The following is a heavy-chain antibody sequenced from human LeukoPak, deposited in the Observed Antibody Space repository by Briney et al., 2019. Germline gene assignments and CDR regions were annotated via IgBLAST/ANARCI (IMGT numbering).Heavy chain of an antibody. D-gene: IGHD6-13*01. J-gene: IGHJ4*02. V-gene: IGHV3-21*01. Sequence: GGSLRLSCAASGFTFNTYSMHWVRQAPGKGLEWVSSISGSSNYIYYADSVKGRFTISRDNAKNSLYLQMNSLRGEDSAVYYCARSDGNWYPFEYWGQGTLVTVSS. CDR1: GFTFNTYS. CDR3: ARSDGNWYPFEY. CDR2: ISGSSNYI.